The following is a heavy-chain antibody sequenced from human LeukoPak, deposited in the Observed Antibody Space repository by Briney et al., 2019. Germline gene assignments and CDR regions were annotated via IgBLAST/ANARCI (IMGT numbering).Heavy chain of an antibody. Sequence: SETLSLTCTVSGGSISSYYWSWIRQPPGKGLEWIGYIYYSGSTNYNPSLKSRVTISVDTSKNQFSLKLSSVTAADTAVYYCARILWFGESNHLNWFDPWGQGTLVTVSS. CDR2: IYYSGST. J-gene: IGHJ5*02. CDR3: ARILWFGESNHLNWFDP. D-gene: IGHD3-10*01. V-gene: IGHV4-59*08. CDR1: GGSISSYY.